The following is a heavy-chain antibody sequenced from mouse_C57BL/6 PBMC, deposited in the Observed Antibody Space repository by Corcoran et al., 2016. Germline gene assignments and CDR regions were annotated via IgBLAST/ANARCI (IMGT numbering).Heavy chain of an antibody. Sequence: EVQLQQSGPVLVKPGASVKMSCKASGYTFTDYYMNWVKQSHGKSLEWIGVINPYNGGTSYNQKFKGKATLTVDKSSSTAYMELNSLTSEDSAVYYCANYYGPFYFDYWGQGTTLTVSS. V-gene: IGHV1-19*01. CDR1: GYTFTDYY. CDR2: INPYNGGT. CDR3: ANYYGPFYFDY. D-gene: IGHD1-1*01. J-gene: IGHJ2*01.